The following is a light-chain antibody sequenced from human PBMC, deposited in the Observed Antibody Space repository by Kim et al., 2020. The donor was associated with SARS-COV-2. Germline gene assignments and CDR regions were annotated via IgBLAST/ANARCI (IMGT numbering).Light chain of an antibody. CDR3: QQSYSTLT. CDR1: QSISSY. V-gene: IGKV1-39*01. J-gene: IGKJ4*01. Sequence: LSASVGDRVTITCRASQSISSYLNWYQQKPGKAPKLLIYAASSLQSGVPSRVSGSGSGTDFTLTISSLQPEDFATYYCQQSYSTLTFGGGTKVDIK. CDR2: AAS.